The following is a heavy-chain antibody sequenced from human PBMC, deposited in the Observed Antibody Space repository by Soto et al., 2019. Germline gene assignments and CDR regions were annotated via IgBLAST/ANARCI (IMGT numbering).Heavy chain of an antibody. Sequence: EVQLVESGGGLVQPGGSLRLSCAASGFTFSLYSMSWVRQAPGKGLEWVSYISRSSTGIHYADSVKGRVTISRDDATNSMHLQMKSLRDGDTAVYYCARAVTWGLDVWGQGTTVSISS. V-gene: IGHV3-48*02. CDR1: GFTFSLYS. J-gene: IGHJ6*02. D-gene: IGHD3-10*01. CDR2: ISRSSTGI. CDR3: ARAVTWGLDV.